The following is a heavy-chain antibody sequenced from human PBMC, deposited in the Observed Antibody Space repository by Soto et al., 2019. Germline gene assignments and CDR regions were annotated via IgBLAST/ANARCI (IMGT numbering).Heavy chain of an antibody. CDR1: GFTFSFYT. CDR2: ISRGGSSI. D-gene: IGHD6-19*01. V-gene: IGHV3-48*01. Sequence: EPQLVESGGGLVQPGGSLRLSFAASGFTFSFYTMNWVRQTPGKGLEWLAYISRGGSSIYYADSVKGPFTVSRDNANNSLSLQLNSLRGEDTAVYYCVREGGDLRGSGVFDYWGQGTLVTVSS. J-gene: IGHJ4*02. CDR3: VREGGDLRGSGVFDY.